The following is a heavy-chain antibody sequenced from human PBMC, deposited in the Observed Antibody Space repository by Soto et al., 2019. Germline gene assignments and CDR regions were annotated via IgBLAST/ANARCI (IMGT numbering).Heavy chain of an antibody. CDR3: ARVGGVYYFDY. D-gene: IGHD3-16*01. CDR2: IKQDGSEK. J-gene: IGHJ4*02. V-gene: IGHV3-7*04. Sequence: EVQLVESGGGLVQPGGSLRLSCAASGFTFSSYWMSWVRQAPGKGLEWVANIKQDGSEKYYVDSVKGRFTISRYNAKNSLYLQMNSLRAEDTAVYYCARVGGVYYFDYWGQGTLVTVSS. CDR1: GFTFSSYW.